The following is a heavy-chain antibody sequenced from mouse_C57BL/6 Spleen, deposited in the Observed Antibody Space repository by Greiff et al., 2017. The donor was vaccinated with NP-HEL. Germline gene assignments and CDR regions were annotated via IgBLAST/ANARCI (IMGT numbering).Heavy chain of an antibody. J-gene: IGHJ4*01. CDR2: IYPGSGST. CDR1: GYTFTSYW. Sequence: VKLQQPGAELVEPGASVKMSCKASGYTFTSYWITWVKQRPGQGLEWIGDIYPGSGSTNYNEKFKSKATLTVDTSSSTAYMQLSSLTSEDSAVYYCARSGYVDYYAMDYWGQGTSVTVSS. V-gene: IGHV1-55*01. CDR3: ARSGYVDYYAMDY. D-gene: IGHD3-1*01.